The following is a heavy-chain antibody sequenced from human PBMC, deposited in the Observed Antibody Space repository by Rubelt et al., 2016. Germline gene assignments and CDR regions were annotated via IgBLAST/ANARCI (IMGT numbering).Heavy chain of an antibody. CDR1: GGSFSGYY. CDR3: ARVTGGSSDY. J-gene: IGHJ4*02. CDR2: INHSGST. V-gene: IGHV4-34*01. D-gene: IGHD3-16*01. Sequence: QVQLQQWGAGLLKPSETLSLTCAVYGGSFSGYYWSWIRQPPGQGLEWIGEINHSGSTNYNPSLKSRVTISVDTSKNQFSLKRSSVTAADTAVYYCARVTGGSSDYWGQGTLVTVSS.